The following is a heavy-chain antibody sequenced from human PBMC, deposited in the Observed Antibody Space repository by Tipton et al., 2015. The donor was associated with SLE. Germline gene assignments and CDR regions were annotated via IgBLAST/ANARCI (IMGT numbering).Heavy chain of an antibody. V-gene: IGHV3-74*01. Sequence: SLRLSCAASGFTFSSYWMHWVRQAPGKGLVWVSHINSDGSTTNYADSVKGRFTISRDNAKNTVYLQMNSLRAEDTAVYYCARQGYDSSGYYFDYWGQGTLVTVSS. D-gene: IGHD3-22*01. CDR3: ARQGYDSSGYYFDY. CDR2: INSDGSTT. CDR1: GFTFSSYW. J-gene: IGHJ4*02.